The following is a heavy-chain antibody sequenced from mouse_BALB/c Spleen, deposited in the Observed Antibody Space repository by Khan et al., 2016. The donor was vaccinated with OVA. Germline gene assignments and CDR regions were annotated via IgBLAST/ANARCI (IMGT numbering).Heavy chain of an antibody. CDR2: IFPGSDTP. Sequence: QVQLKESGPELVKPGASLKVSCKASGYTFTDYIIGWVKQSTRQGLEWIGDIFPGSDTPYYNEKFEDRATLTADKSANTAYMQLSSLTSDDSAVYFCARGGYSAFAYWGQGTLVTVSA. D-gene: IGHD2-14*01. J-gene: IGHJ3*01. CDR3: ARGGYSAFAY. CDR1: GYTFTDYI. V-gene: IGHV1-77*01.